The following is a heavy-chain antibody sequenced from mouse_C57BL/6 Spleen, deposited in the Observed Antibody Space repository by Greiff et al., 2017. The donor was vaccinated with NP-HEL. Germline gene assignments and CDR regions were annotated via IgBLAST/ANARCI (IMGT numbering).Heavy chain of an antibody. V-gene: IGHV14-1*01. J-gene: IGHJ3*01. CDR2: IDPEDGDT. D-gene: IGHD1-1*01. CDR3: TLYYYGSSSFAY. CDR1: GFNIKDYY. Sequence: EVKLMESGAELVRPGASVKLSCTASGFNIKDYYMHWVKQRPEQGLEWIGRIDPEDGDTEYAPKFQGKATMTADTSSNTAYLQLSSLTSEDTAVYYCTLYYYGSSSFAYWGQGTLVTVSA.